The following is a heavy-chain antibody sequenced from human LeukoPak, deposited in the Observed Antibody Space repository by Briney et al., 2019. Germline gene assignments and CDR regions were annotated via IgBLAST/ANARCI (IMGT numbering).Heavy chain of an antibody. Sequence: SETLSLTCSVSGDSISPYYWSWIRQPAGKRLEWIGRIHYGGTTNYSPSLESRVTMSVDTSKSQFSLRPTSVTAADTAVYYCARGLLDYSDYFDYWGQGTLVTVSS. CDR3: ARGLLDYSDYFDY. CDR2: IHYGGTT. V-gene: IGHV4-4*07. D-gene: IGHD4-11*01. CDR1: GDSISPYY. J-gene: IGHJ4*02.